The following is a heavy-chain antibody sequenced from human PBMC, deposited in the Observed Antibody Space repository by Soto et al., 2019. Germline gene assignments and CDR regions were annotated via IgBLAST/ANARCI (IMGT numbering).Heavy chain of an antibody. D-gene: IGHD2-2*01. V-gene: IGHV5-51*01. J-gene: IGHJ6*02. Sequence: GESLKISCKCSGYSFTSYWIGWVRQMPGKGLEWMGIIYPGDSDTRYSPSFQGQVTISADKSIGTAYLQWSSLKASDTAMYYCASSPRGYCSSTSCRELGNYYGMDVWGQGTTVTVS. CDR2: IYPGDSDT. CDR3: ASSPRGYCSSTSCRELGNYYGMDV. CDR1: GYSFTSYW.